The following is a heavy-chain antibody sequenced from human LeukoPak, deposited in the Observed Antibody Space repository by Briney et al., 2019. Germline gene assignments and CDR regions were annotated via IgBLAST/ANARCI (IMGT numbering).Heavy chain of an antibody. J-gene: IGHJ4*02. Sequence: GGSLRLSCAASGFTFSSYSMNWVRQAPGKGREWISSISSSSSYIYYADSVKGRFTISRDNAKNSLYLQMNSLRAEDTAVYYCARDHYYDGSGSIDYWGQGTLVTVSS. CDR1: GFTFSSYS. D-gene: IGHD3-22*01. CDR2: ISSSSSYI. V-gene: IGHV3-21*01. CDR3: ARDHYYDGSGSIDY.